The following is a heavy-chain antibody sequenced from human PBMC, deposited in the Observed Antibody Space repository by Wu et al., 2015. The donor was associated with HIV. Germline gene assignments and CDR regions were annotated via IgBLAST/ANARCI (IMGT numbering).Heavy chain of an antibody. Sequence: QVQLVQSGAEVKKPGASVKVSCKASGYTFTSYGISWVRQAPGQGLEWMGWISAYNGNTNYAQKLQGRVTMTTDTSTSTAYMELRSLRSDDTAVYYCARNGGVLRFLEFGYPGRLGRRGDKGTTVTVSS. V-gene: IGHV1-18*01. CDR1: GYTFTSYG. CDR2: ISAYNGNT. D-gene: IGHD3-3*01. J-gene: IGHJ6*03. CDR3: ARNGGVLRFLEFGYPGRLGRR.